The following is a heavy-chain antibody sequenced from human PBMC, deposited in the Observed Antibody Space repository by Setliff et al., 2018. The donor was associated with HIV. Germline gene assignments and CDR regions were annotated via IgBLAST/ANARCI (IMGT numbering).Heavy chain of an antibody. D-gene: IGHD1-26*01. CDR2: IFDIGSA. J-gene: IGHJ6*02. V-gene: IGHV4-59*08. CDR1: GGSISSYS. CDR3: AIGGAGYPAKGRAMDV. Sequence: SETLSPTCPVSGGSISSYSCNWIRQPPGKGLESIGHIFDIGSAYYNPSLKSRVTISLDTSKNQYSLKLTSVTAADPAVYYCAIGGAGYPAKGRAMDVWGQGTTVTVSS.